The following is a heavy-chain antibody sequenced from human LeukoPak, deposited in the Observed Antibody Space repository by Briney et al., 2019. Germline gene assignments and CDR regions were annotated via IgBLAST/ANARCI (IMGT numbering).Heavy chain of an antibody. D-gene: IGHD5-18*01. CDR3: AKERRYTAYDY. V-gene: IGHV3-48*01. CDR1: GFTFSSYS. J-gene: IGHJ4*02. CDR2: ISSSSSTI. Sequence: GSLRLSCAASGFTFSSYSMNWVRQAPGKGLEWVSYISSSSSTIYYADSVKGRFTISRDNAKNSLYLQMNSLRAEDTAVYYCAKERRYTAYDYWGQGTLVTVSS.